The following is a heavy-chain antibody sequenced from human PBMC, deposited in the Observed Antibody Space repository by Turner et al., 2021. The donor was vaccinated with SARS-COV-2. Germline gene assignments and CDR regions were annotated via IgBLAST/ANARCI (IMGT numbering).Heavy chain of an antibody. CDR3: AKRDFADSNGYAPLFDY. V-gene: IGHV3-23*01. CDR1: GFTFSNYA. D-gene: IGHD3-22*01. Sequence: EVQLLESGGGLVQPGGSLRLSCAASGFTFSNYAMTWVRQTQGKGLEWVSGISGSSFTTYYADPAKGRFTISRDNAKNTLYLQMNSLRVEDTAVYYCAKRDFADSNGYAPLFDYWGQGTLVTVSS. CDR2: ISGSSFTT. J-gene: IGHJ4*02.